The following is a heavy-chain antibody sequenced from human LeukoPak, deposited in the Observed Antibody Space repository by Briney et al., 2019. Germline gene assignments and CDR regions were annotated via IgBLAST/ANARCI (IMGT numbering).Heavy chain of an antibody. D-gene: IGHD5-18*01. CDR1: GGTFSSYA. J-gene: IGHJ4*02. Sequence: SVKVSCKASGGTFSSYAISWVRQAPGQGLEWMGGIIPIFGTASYAQKFQGRVTMTRDTSTSTVYMELSSLRSEDTAVYYCARGTQLWFSNYWGQGTLVTVSS. CDR2: IIPIFGTA. V-gene: IGHV1-69*05. CDR3: ARGTQLWFSNY.